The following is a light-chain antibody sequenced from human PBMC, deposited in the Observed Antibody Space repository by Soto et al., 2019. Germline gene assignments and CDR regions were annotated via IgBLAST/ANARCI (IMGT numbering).Light chain of an antibody. Sequence: DLQMTQSPSSLSASVGDRVTITCRASQSISSYLNWYQQKPGKAPKLLIYAASSLQSGVPSRFSGSGPGTDFTLTISSLQPEDFATYYCQQSYSTPDTFGGGTKVEIK. CDR2: AAS. V-gene: IGKV1-39*01. J-gene: IGKJ4*01. CDR3: QQSYSTPDT. CDR1: QSISSY.